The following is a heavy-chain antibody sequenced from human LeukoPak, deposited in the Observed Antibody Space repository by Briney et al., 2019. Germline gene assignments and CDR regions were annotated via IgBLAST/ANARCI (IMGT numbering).Heavy chain of an antibody. CDR3: ARARPSSSRSLYYYYMDV. Sequence: SVKVSCKASGGTLSSYAISWVRQAPGQGLEWMGGFIPIFGTANYAQKFQGRVTITADESTSTAYMELSSLRSGDTAVYYCARARPSSSRSLYYYYMDVWPKVSTVTVSS. CDR1: GGTLSSYA. V-gene: IGHV1-69*13. CDR2: FIPIFGTA. D-gene: IGHD6-6*01. J-gene: IGHJ6*03.